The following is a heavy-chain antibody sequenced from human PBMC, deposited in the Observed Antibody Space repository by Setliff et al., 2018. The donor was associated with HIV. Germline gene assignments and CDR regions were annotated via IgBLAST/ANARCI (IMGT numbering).Heavy chain of an antibody. CDR1: RGSFGHYY. Sequence: SETLSLTCAVYRGSFGHYYWTWIRQSPGKGLEWIGSIYYSGSTYYNPSLKSRVTISVDTSKNQFSLKVSPVTAADTAVYYCARPSAGGGYNYWYFGLWGRGTLVTVSS. J-gene: IGHJ2*01. CDR3: ARPSAGGGYNYWYFGL. D-gene: IGHD5-12*01. CDR2: IYYSGST. V-gene: IGHV4-34*01.